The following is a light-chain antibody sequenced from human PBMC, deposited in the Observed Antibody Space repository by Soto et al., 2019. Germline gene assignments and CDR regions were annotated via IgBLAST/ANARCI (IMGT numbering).Light chain of an antibody. CDR1: NSDVGGYNY. V-gene: IGLV2-14*01. CDR2: EVS. Sequence: QSVLTQPASVSGSPGQSITISCTGTNSDVGGYNYVSWYQHHPGKAPKLMIYEVSDRPSGVSSRFSGSKSGNTASLTISRLQADDEADYYCSSYSSSSTFVFGTGTKSPS. J-gene: IGLJ1*01. CDR3: SSYSSSSTFV.